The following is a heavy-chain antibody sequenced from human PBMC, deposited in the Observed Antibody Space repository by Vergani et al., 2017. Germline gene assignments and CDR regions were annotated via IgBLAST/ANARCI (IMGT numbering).Heavy chain of an antibody. CDR3: ARDRTGYSSSWDEYNWFDP. Sequence: QVQLQESGPGLVKPSQTLSLSCTVSGGSISSGSYYWSWIRQPAGKGLEWIGRIYTSGSTNYNPSLKSRVTISVDTSKNQFSLKLSSVTAADTAVYYCARDRTGYSSSWDEYNWFDPWGQGTLVTVSS. V-gene: IGHV4-61*02. D-gene: IGHD6-13*01. CDR2: IYTSGST. J-gene: IGHJ5*02. CDR1: GGSISSGSYY.